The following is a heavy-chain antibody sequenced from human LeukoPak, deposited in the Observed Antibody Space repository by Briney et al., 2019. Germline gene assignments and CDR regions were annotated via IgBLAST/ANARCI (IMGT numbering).Heavy chain of an antibody. V-gene: IGHV4-39*07. CDR2: LYYSGST. D-gene: IGHD6-19*01. Sequence: SETLSLTCTVSGGSISSSSYYWGWIRQPPGKGLEWIGSLYYSGSTYYNPSLKSRVTISVDTSKNQFSLKLSSVTAADTAVYYCARESSGWYHDYWGQGTLVTVSS. CDR1: GGSISSSSYY. J-gene: IGHJ4*02. CDR3: ARESSGWYHDY.